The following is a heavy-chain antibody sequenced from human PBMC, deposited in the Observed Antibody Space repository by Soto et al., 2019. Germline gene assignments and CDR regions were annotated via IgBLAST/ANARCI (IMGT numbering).Heavy chain of an antibody. CDR2: MNPNSGNT. V-gene: IGHV1-8*01. Sequence: QVQLVQSGAEVKKPGASVKVSCKASGYTFTSYDINWVRQATGQGLEWMGWMNPNSGNTGYAQKFQGRVTMTRNTSISTAYMELSSLRSEDTAVYYCASYYCSASYRLTYYGMDVWGQGTTVTVAS. CDR3: ASYYCSASYRLTYYGMDV. J-gene: IGHJ6*02. D-gene: IGHD3-10*01. CDR1: GYTFTSYD.